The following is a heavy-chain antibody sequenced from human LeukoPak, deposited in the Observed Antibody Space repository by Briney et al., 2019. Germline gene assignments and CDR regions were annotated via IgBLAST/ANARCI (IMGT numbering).Heavy chain of an antibody. J-gene: IGHJ4*02. CDR1: GFIFNTYT. CDR3: ARGDPIYDFWSGGDY. V-gene: IGHV3-21*01. Sequence: GGSLRLSCAASGFIFNTYTMHWVRLAPGKGLEWVSSIRSNSDDIYYADSVKGRFTISRDNGKKSLYLQINNLRAEDTAVYYCARGDPIYDFWSGGDYWGQGSLVTVSS. CDR2: IRSNSDDI. D-gene: IGHD3-3*01.